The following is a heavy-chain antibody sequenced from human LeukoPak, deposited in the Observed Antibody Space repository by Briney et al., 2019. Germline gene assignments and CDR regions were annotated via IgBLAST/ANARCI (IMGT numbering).Heavy chain of an antibody. J-gene: IGHJ4*02. D-gene: IGHD3-16*01. V-gene: IGHV4-39*01. CDR2: IYYSGST. CDR1: GGSISSSSYY. CDR3: ARKRGTELDY. Sequence: SETLSLTCTVSGGSISSSSYYWGWIRQPPGKGLEWIGSIYYSGSTYYNPSLKSRVTISVDTSKNQFSLKLSSVTAADTAVYYCARKRGTELDYWGQGTLVTVSS.